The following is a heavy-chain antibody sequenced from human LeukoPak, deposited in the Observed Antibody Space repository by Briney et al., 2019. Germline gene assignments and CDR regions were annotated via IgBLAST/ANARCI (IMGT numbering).Heavy chain of an antibody. CDR2: IYWDDNK. V-gene: IGHV2-5*02. J-gene: IGHJ3*02. D-gene: IGHD6-25*01. Sequence: ESGPTLVNPPQTLTLTCTFSGFSLSTSGEGVGWIRQPPGKALEWLALIYWDDNKFYSPSLKTRLTITKDTSKNQVVLTMTNTDPVDTATYYCAHRHIIAAGDAFDIWGQGTMVTVSS. CDR1: GFSLSTSGEG. CDR3: AHRHIIAAGDAFDI.